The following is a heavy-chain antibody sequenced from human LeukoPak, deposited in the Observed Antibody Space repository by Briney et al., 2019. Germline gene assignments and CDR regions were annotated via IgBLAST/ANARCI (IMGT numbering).Heavy chain of an antibody. Sequence: SETLSLTCSVSGSSIGSGYYWGWIRQPPGKGLEWIGNMHHSGNTYYNPSLRSRVTISIHTSNNQFSLKLTSVTAADTAVYYCARAWGYYDSSGRPDAFDIWGQGTMVTVSS. D-gene: IGHD3-22*01. CDR2: MHHSGNT. V-gene: IGHV4-38-2*02. CDR1: GSSIGSGYY. CDR3: ARAWGYYDSSGRPDAFDI. J-gene: IGHJ3*02.